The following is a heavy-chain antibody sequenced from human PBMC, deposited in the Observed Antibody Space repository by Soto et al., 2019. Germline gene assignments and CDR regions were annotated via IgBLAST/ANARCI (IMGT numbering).Heavy chain of an antibody. J-gene: IGHJ4*02. D-gene: IGHD3-3*01. CDR3: ARSGRFLEWLFIFDY. CDR1: GYTFTSYG. CDR2: ISAYNGNT. V-gene: IGHV1-18*01. Sequence: APVKGSCKASGYTFTSYGIRWVRQAPGQGVEWMGWISAYNGNTNYAQKLQGRVTMTTDTSTSTAYMELRSLRSDDTAVYYCARSGRFLEWLFIFDYWGQGTLVTVSS.